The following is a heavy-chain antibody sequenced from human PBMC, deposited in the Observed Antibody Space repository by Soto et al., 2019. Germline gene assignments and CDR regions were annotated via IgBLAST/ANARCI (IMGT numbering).Heavy chain of an antibody. CDR2: IIPIFGTA. CDR3: ARSSYGFRPFDY. Sequence: SVKVSCKASGGTFSSYAISWVRQAPGQGLEWMGGIIPIFGTANYAQKFQGRVTITADKSTSTAYMELSSLRSEDTAVYYCARSSYGFRPFDYCGQGTLVTVYS. D-gene: IGHD5-18*01. CDR1: GGTFSSYA. V-gene: IGHV1-69*06. J-gene: IGHJ4*02.